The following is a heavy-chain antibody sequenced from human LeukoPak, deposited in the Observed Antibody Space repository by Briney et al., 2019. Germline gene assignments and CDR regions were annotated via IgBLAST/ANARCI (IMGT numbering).Heavy chain of an antibody. CDR1: GGSISSYY. V-gene: IGHV4-59*01. D-gene: IGHD1-26*01. Sequence: PSETLSLSCTVSGGSISSYYWSWIRQPPGKGLEWIGYIYYSGSTNYNPSLKSRVTISVDTSKNQFSLKLSSVTAADTAVYYCARVGEGVFDPWGQGTLVTVSS. J-gene: IGHJ5*02. CDR2: IYYSGST. CDR3: ARVGEGVFDP.